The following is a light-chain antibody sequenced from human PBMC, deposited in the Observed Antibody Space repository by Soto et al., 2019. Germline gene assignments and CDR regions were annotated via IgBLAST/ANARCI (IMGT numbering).Light chain of an antibody. J-gene: IGKJ3*01. CDR3: QQLQRTPFT. Sequence: QLTQSPSSLSASVGDRVTITCRASQDVSRYLAWYQQKAGKAPKLLIYGASTLQSVVPSRFSGVGSGTEFTLTIRSLQPEDFATYHCQQLQRTPFTFGPGTTVDV. CDR2: GAS. CDR1: QDVSRY. V-gene: IGKV1-9*01.